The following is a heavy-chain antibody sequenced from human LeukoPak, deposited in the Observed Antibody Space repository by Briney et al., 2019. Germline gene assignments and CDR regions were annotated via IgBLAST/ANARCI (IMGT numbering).Heavy chain of an antibody. Sequence: SETLSLTCTVSGGSISSYYWSWIRQPAGKGLEWIGYIYYSGSTNYNPSLKSRVTISVDTSKNQFSLKLSSVTAADTAVYYCARAAADGYYYMDVWGKGTTVTVSS. CDR1: GGSISSYY. V-gene: IGHV4-59*01. D-gene: IGHD6-13*01. J-gene: IGHJ6*03. CDR3: ARAAADGYYYMDV. CDR2: IYYSGST.